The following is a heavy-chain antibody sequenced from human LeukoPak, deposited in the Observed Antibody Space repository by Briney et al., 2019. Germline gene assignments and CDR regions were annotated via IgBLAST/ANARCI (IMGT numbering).Heavy chain of an antibody. J-gene: IGHJ6*03. CDR3: ARQGGSSSPYYYYYMDV. Sequence: PSETLSLTCAVSGYSISSGYYWGWFRPPPGKGLEWIGFMYHSGSTYYNPSLKNRVTISVDTSKNQSSLKLSSVTAADTAVYYCARQGGSSSPYYYYYMDVWGKGTTVTVSS. CDR1: GYSISSGYY. V-gene: IGHV4-38-2*01. D-gene: IGHD6-13*01. CDR2: MYHSGST.